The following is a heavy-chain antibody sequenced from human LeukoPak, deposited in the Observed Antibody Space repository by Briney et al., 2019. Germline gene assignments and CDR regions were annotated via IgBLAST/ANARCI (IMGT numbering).Heavy chain of an antibody. V-gene: IGHV4-34*01. J-gene: IGHJ4*02. Sequence: PSETLSLTCTVSGGSISSYYWSWIRQPPGKGLEWIGEVNHSGSTNYKPSLKSRVTISMDTSKNQFSLRLSSLTAADTAVYYCASGYYLLEYWGQGTLVTVSS. CDR1: GGSISSYY. CDR3: ASGYYLLEY. CDR2: VNHSGST. D-gene: IGHD3-22*01.